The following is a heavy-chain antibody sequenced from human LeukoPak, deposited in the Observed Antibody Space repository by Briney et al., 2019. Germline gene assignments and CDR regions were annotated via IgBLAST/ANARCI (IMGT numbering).Heavy chain of an antibody. D-gene: IGHD3-10*01. J-gene: IGHJ4*02. V-gene: IGHV1-18*01. CDR3: ARDYYGSGSLDY. CDR1: GYTFTSYG. Sequence: ASVKVSCKASGYTFTSYGISWVRQAPGQGLEWMGWISAYNGNTNYAQKLQGRVTMTADTSTSTAYMELRSLRSGDTAVYYCARDYYGSGSLDYWGQGTLVTVSS. CDR2: ISAYNGNT.